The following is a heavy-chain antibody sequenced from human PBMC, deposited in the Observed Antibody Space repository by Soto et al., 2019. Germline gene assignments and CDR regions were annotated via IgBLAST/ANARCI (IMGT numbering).Heavy chain of an antibody. CDR2: IDWDDDK. CDR1: GFSLSTSGMC. D-gene: IGHD6-13*01. J-gene: IGHJ6*02. CDR3: ARIIVAAAGPKSHYCCMDV. V-gene: IGHV2-70*01. Sequence: SGPTLVNPTQTLTLTCTFSGFSLSTSGMCVSWIRQPPGKALEWLALIDWDDDKYYSTSLKTRLTISKDTSKNQVVLTMTNMDPVDTATYYCARIIVAAAGPKSHYCCMDVWGQGTTVTVSS.